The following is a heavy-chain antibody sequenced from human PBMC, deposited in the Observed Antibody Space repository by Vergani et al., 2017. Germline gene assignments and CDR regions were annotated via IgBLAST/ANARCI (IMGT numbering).Heavy chain of an antibody. CDR1: GFTFDTYT. V-gene: IGHV3-23*01. D-gene: IGHD3-10*01. Sequence: EVQLLESGGGLVQPGGSRRLSCAGAGFTFDTYTMAYVRQAPGKGLEWVATISSGGGDIFYADSVKGRFTSSRDNSKNTLFLQMNSLKDEDTAVYYCTTAWGLYYLHGEYFQYWGRGTVVSVSS. CDR2: ISSGGGDI. J-gene: IGHJ1*01. CDR3: TTAWGLYYLHGEYFQY.